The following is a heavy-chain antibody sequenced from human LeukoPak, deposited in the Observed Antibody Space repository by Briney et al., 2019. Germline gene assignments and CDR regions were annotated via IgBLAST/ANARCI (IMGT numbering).Heavy chain of an antibody. J-gene: IGHJ4*02. CDR3: TTPYYYDSSGYNLGVYYFDY. CDR1: GFTFSNAW. V-gene: IGHV3-15*01. CDR2: IKSKTDGGTT. D-gene: IGHD3-22*01. Sequence: GGSLRLSCAASGFTFSNAWMSWVRQAPGKGLEWVGRIKSKTDGGTTDYAAPVKGRFTISRDDSKNTLYLQMNSLKTEDTAVYYCTTPYYYDSSGYNLGVYYFDYWGQGTLVTVSS.